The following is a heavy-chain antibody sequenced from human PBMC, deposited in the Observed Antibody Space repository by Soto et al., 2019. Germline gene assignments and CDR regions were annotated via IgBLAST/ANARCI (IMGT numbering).Heavy chain of an antibody. CDR1: GFTFSSYG. Sequence: GGSLRLSCAASGFTFSSYGMSWVRQAPGKGLEWVGNIKQDGSEKYDVDSVKGRFTNCRDNAKNSLYQQMNSLRAEDTAVYYCARELRGSGSYYPYYYYYGMDVWGQGTTVTVSS. CDR3: ARELRGSGSYYPYYYYYGMDV. J-gene: IGHJ6*02. CDR2: IKQDGSEK. V-gene: IGHV3-7*01. D-gene: IGHD3-10*01.